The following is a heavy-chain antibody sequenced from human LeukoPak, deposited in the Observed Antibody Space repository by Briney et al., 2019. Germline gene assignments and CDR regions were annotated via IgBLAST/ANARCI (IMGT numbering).Heavy chain of an antibody. V-gene: IGHV4-4*02. CDR1: GGSISRSNW. J-gene: IGHJ6*03. CDR3: ARTTEAHSWRTRYYDYYMDV. D-gene: IGHD6-13*01. CDR2: IYHSGST. Sequence: SETLSLTCAVSGGSISRSNWWSWVRQPPGKGLEWIGEIYHSGSTNYNPSLKSRVTISVDTSKNQFSLKLSSVTAADTAVYYCARTTEAHSWRTRYYDYYMDVWGKGTTVTVSS.